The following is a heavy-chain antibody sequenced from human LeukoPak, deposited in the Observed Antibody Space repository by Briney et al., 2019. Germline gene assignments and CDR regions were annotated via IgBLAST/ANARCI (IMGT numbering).Heavy chain of an antibody. CDR3: ARDITIFGVVTYFDY. Sequence: PGRSLRLSCAASGFTFSSYAMHWVRQAPGKGLEWVAVISYDGSNKYYADSVKGRFTISRDNSKNTLYLQMNSLRAEDTAVYYCARDITIFGVVTYFDYWGQGTLATVSS. V-gene: IGHV3-30*04. CDR2: ISYDGSNK. J-gene: IGHJ4*02. CDR1: GFTFSSYA. D-gene: IGHD3-3*01.